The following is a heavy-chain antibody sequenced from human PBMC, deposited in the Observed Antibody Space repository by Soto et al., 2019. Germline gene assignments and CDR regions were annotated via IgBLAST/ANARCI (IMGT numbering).Heavy chain of an antibody. J-gene: IGHJ4*02. Sequence: EVQLVESGGGLVKPGGSLRLSCAASGFTFSSYSMNWVRQAPGKGLEWVSSISSSSSYIYYADSVKGRFTISRDNAKNALSLQKNSLRAEDTAVYYCARDSGGWYELDYWGQGTLVTVSS. CDR3: ARDSGGWYELDY. CDR1: GFTFSSYS. V-gene: IGHV3-21*01. D-gene: IGHD6-19*01. CDR2: ISSSSSYI.